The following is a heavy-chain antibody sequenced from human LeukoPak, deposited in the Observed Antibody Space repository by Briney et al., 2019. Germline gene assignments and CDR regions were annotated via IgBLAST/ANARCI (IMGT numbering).Heavy chain of an antibody. CDR1: GYTLTDYY. V-gene: IGHV1-2*06. D-gene: IGHD3-22*01. Sequence: ASVKVSCKASGYTLTDYYMHWVRQAPGQGLEWMGRIDPNSGGTNYAQKFQGRVTMTRDTSISTVYMELSRLRSDDTAVYYCARVGYYESSGYYEYWGQGTLVTVSS. J-gene: IGHJ4*02. CDR2: IDPNSGGT. CDR3: ARVGYYESSGYYEY.